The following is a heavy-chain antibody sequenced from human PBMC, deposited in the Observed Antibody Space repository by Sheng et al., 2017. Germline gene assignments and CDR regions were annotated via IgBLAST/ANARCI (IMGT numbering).Heavy chain of an antibody. D-gene: IGHD2-2*01. V-gene: IGHV3-66*01. Sequence: EVQLVESGGGLVQPGGSLRLSCAASGFTVSSNYMSWVRQAPGKGLEWVSVIYSGGSTYYADSVKGRFTISRDNSKNTLYLQMNSLRAEDTAVYYCAREGYCSSTSCYGSAFDIWGQGTMVTVSS. CDR1: GFTVSSNY. CDR3: AREGYCSSTSCYGSAFDI. J-gene: IGHJ3*02. CDR2: IYSGGST.